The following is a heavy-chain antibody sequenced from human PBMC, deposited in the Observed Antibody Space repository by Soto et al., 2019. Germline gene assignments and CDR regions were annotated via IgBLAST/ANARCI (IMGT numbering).Heavy chain of an antibody. D-gene: IGHD1-26*01. CDR2: LPEIGTNT. CDR3: AKKSGVGATWYFDY. Sequence: VGSLRLCCAASGFTFSNYGMSWVRQAPGKGLEWVSALPEIGTNTYYADSVKGRFTISRDNSKNTLFLQINNLRAGDTAVYYCAKKSGVGATWYFDYWGQGTLVTVSS. CDR1: GFTFSNYG. V-gene: IGHV3-23*01. J-gene: IGHJ4*02.